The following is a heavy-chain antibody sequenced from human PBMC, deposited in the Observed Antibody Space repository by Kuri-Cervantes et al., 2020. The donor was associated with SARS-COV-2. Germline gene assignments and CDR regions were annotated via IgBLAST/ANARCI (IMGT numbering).Heavy chain of an antibody. CDR1: GFTFSSYW. CDR3: ARDRFTGYSSSWDAFDI. V-gene: IGHV3-74*01. J-gene: IGHJ3*02. CDR2: INSDGSST. D-gene: IGHD6-13*01. Sequence: GESLKISCAASGFTFSSYWMHWVRQAPGKGLVWVSRINSDGSSTSYADSVKGRFTISRDNAKNTLYLQMNSLRAEDTAVYYCARDRFTGYSSSWDAFDIWGQGTMVTVSS.